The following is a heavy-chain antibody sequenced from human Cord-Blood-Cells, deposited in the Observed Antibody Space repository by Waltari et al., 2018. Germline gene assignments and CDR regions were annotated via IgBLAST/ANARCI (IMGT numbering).Heavy chain of an antibody. V-gene: IGHV4-34*01. D-gene: IGHD3-9*01. CDR3: ARDRDWQGVRYFDL. CDR1: GGSFSGYY. J-gene: IGHJ2*01. CDR2: INHSGST. Sequence: QVQLQQWGAGLLKPSETLSLTCAVYGGSFSGYYWSWIRQPPGKWLEWIGEINHSGSTNYNPSLKSRVTISVDTSKNQFSLKLSSVTAADTAVYYCARDRDWQGVRYFDLWGRGTLVTVSS.